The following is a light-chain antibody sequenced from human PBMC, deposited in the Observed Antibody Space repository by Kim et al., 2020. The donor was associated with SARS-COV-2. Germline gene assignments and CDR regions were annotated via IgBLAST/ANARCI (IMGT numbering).Light chain of an antibody. CDR1: QEVRSIH. V-gene: IGKV3-20*01. CDR2: GAS. CDR3: QQYGSSPYT. Sequence: LVPGERPPPSCRASQEVRSIHLAWYQQTPAGAPGLLICGASSSATGIPDMFWGSVSGTVFTLTISRLEPEYFAVYYCQQYGSSPYTCGQETKLEI. J-gene: IGKJ2*01.